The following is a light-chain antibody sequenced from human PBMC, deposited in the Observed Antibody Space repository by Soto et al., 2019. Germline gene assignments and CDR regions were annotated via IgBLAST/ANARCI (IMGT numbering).Light chain of an antibody. CDR1: QSILYSSNNKNY. CDR2: WAY. J-gene: IGKJ1*01. V-gene: IGKV4-1*01. CDR3: QHYSPTWWT. Sequence: DIVMTQSPDALAVSLGERATINCKSSQSILYSSNNKNYLAWYQQKPGQPPKLLIYWAYTRESGVPDRFSGTGSVTDFPLTISSLQAEDVAVYYFQHYSPTWWTFGPGTKVEI.